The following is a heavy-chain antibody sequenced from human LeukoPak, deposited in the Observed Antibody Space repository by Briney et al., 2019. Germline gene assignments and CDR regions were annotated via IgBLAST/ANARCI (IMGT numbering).Heavy chain of an antibody. D-gene: IGHD3-22*01. J-gene: IGHJ4*02. CDR1: GFTVSSNY. CDR2: IYSGGST. CDR3: ARSLVYYDSSGYLV. Sequence: GGSLRLSCAASGFTVSSNYMSWVRQAPGKGLEWVSVIYSGGSTYYADSVKGRFTISRDNSKNTLYLQMNSLRAEDTAVYYCARSLVYYDSSGYLVWGQGTLVTVSS. V-gene: IGHV3-53*01.